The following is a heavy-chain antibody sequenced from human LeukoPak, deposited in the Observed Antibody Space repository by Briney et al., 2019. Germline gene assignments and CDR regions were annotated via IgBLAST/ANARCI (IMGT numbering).Heavy chain of an antibody. J-gene: IGHJ4*02. Sequence: GGSLRLSCAASGFTFSNYGMSWVRQAPGKGLEWVSTISDSGGSTNYADSVKGRFTISRDDSKNTLYLQMNSLKTEDTAVYYCTTGVAVTHWGQGTLVTVSS. CDR1: GFTFSNYG. CDR2: ISDSGGST. CDR3: TTGVAVTH. V-gene: IGHV3-23*01. D-gene: IGHD6-19*01.